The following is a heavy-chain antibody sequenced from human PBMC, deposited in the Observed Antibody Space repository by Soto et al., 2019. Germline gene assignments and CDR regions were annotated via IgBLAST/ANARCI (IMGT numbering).Heavy chain of an antibody. CDR3: ASRTPAYCGGDCSVYYYYGMDV. V-gene: IGHV4-39*01. CDR1: GGSISSSSYY. J-gene: IGHJ6*02. D-gene: IGHD2-21*02. Sequence: KPSETLSLTCTVSGGSISSSSYYWGWIRQPPGKGLEWIGSIYYSGSTYYNPSLKSRVTISVDTSKNQFSLKLSSVTAADTAVYYCASRTPAYCGGDCSVYYYYGMDVWGQGTTVTVSS. CDR2: IYYSGST.